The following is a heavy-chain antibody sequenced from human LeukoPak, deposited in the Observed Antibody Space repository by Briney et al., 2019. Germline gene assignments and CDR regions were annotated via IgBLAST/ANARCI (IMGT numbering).Heavy chain of an antibody. CDR3: ARGWTK. J-gene: IGHJ4*02. Sequence: SQTLSLTYTVSVGSISSGSYYWSWIRPPAGKGLEWIGRIYTSGSTNYNPPLKSRVTISVDTSKNQFSLKLSSVTAADTAVYYCARGWTKWGQGTLVTVSS. CDR2: IYTSGST. D-gene: IGHD3/OR15-3a*01. CDR1: VGSISSGSYY. V-gene: IGHV4-61*02.